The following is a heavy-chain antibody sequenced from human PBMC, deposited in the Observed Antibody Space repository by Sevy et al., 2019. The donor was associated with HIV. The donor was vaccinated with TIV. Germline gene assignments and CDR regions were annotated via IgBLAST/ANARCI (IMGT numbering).Heavy chain of an antibody. CDR3: AREIERGYSYGPFDY. J-gene: IGHJ4*02. V-gene: IGHV3-30*04. CDR2: ISYDGSNK. CDR1: GFTFSSYA. Sequence: GGSLRLSCAASGFTFSSYAMHWVRQAPGKGLEWVAVISYDGSNKYYADSVKGRFTISRDNSKNTLYLQMNSLRAEDTAVYYCAREIERGYSYGPFDYWGQGTLVTVSS. D-gene: IGHD5-18*01.